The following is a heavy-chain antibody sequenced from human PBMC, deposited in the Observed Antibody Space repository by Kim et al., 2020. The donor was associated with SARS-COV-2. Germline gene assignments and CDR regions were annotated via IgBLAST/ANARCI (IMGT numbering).Heavy chain of an antibody. Sequence: GGSLRLSCSASGFTFSSYDMSWVRQAPGKGLEWVSSITGSGATTFYTDSVKGRFTISRDNSKNTLYLHMNTLRTEDTALYYCAMRSRGPVEDYWVQGTLVTVSS. CDR3: AMRSRGPVEDY. CDR1: GFTFSSYD. V-gene: IGHV3-23*01. D-gene: IGHD3-10*01. CDR2: ITGSGATT. J-gene: IGHJ4*02.